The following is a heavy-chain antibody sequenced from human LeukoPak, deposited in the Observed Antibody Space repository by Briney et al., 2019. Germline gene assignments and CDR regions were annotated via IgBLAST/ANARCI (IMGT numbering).Heavy chain of an antibody. Sequence: SGGSLRLSCAASGFTFSSYAMHWVRQAPGKGLEWVAVISYDGSNKYYADSVKGRFTISRDNSKNTLYLQTNSLRAEDTAVYYCARGRTRDFDYWGQGTLVTVSS. CDR3: ARGRTRDFDY. D-gene: IGHD3-3*01. CDR2: ISYDGSNK. V-gene: IGHV3-30*04. J-gene: IGHJ4*02. CDR1: GFTFSSYA.